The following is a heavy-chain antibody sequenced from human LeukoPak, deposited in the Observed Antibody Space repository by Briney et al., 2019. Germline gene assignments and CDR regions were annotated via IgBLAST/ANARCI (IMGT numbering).Heavy chain of an antibody. J-gene: IGHJ4*02. Sequence: PGGSLRLSCAASGFTFSSYEMNWVRQAPGKGLEWVSYISSSGSTIYYADSVKGRFTISRDNAKNSLYLQMNSLRAEDTAVYYCARDRGSRIVDYWGQGTLVTVSS. CDR1: GFTFSSYE. D-gene: IGHD2/OR15-2a*01. V-gene: IGHV3-48*03. CDR3: ARDRGSRIVDY. CDR2: ISSSGSTI.